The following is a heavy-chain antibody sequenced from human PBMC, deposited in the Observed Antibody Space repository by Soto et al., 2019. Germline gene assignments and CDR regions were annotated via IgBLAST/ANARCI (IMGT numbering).Heavy chain of an antibody. Sequence: SETLSLTCTVSGGSISSSSYYWGWIRQPPGKGLEWIGSIYYSGSTYYNPSLKSRVTISVDTSKNQFSLKLSSVTAADTAVYYCASRLAGYCSSTSCPFDYWGQGTLVTVSS. J-gene: IGHJ4*02. V-gene: IGHV4-39*01. CDR2: IYYSGST. CDR1: GGSISSSSYY. CDR3: ASRLAGYCSSTSCPFDY. D-gene: IGHD2-2*03.